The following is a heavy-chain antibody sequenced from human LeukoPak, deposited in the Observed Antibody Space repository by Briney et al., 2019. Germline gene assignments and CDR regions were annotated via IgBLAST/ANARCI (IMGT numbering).Heavy chain of an antibody. CDR3: ARGGGGMDF. V-gene: IGHV3-7*03. CDR2: IKLDGSDT. J-gene: IGHJ4*02. CDR1: GFIFSNFW. Sequence: GGSLRLSCAASGFIFSNFWMSWVRQAPGKALEWVANIKLDGSDTYYVDSVRGRFTISRDNAKSSLYLQMNSLRAEDTAVYYCARGGGGMDFWGQGTLVTVSS.